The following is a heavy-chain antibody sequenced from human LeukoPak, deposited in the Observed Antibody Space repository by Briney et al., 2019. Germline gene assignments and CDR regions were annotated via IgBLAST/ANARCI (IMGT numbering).Heavy chain of an antibody. J-gene: IGHJ4*02. CDR1: GFTFSSYA. D-gene: IGHD2-15*01. Sequence: GGSLRLSCAASGFTFSSYAMHWVRQAPGKGLEWVAVISYDGSNKYYADSVKGRFTISRDNSKNTLYLQMNSLRAEDTAVYYCAKDEEDIVVVVAAYWGQGTLVTVSS. CDR2: ISYDGSNK. V-gene: IGHV3-30-3*01. CDR3: AKDEEDIVVVVAAY.